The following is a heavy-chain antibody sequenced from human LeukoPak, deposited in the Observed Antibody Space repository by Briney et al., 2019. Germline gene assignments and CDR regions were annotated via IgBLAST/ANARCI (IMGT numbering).Heavy chain of an antibody. CDR1: GFSFSTYY. CDR3: ASVAVAGNYYYYGMDV. CDR2: ISSSSSYI. D-gene: IGHD6-19*01. V-gene: IGHV3-21*01. J-gene: IGHJ6*02. Sequence: GGSLRLSCAASGFSFSTYYVNWVRQAPGKGLEWVSSISSSSSYIYYADSVKGRFTISRDNAKNSLYLQMNSLRAEDTAVYYCASVAVAGNYYYYGMDVWGQGTTVTVSS.